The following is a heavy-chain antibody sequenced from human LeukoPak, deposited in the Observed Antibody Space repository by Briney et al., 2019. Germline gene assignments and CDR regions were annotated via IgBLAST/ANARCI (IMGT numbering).Heavy chain of an antibody. CDR1: GGSISSYY. CDR3: ARGDSGTENYYYYMDV. D-gene: IGHD3-10*01. J-gene: IGHJ6*03. Sequence: SETLSLTCTVSGGSISSYYWSWIRQPPGKGLEWVGYIYYSGSTNYNPSLKSRVTISVDTSKNQFSLKLSSVTAADTAVYYCARGDSGTENYYYYMDVWGKGTTVTVSS. CDR2: IYYSGST. V-gene: IGHV4-59*01.